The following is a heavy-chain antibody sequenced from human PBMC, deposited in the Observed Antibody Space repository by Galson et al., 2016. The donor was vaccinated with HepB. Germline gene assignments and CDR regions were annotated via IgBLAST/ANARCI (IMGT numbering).Heavy chain of an antibody. CDR2: INPYLSYT. Sequence: SVKVSCKASGYTFASYGISWVRQAPGQGLEWMGWINPYLSYTNYAQKVQGRVTMTTDTSTSTAYMELRSLRPDDTAVYYCARNSSGLYGNFDSWGQGTLVTVSS. D-gene: IGHD3-22*01. CDR1: GYTFASYG. CDR3: ARNSSGLYGNFDS. V-gene: IGHV1-18*01. J-gene: IGHJ4*02.